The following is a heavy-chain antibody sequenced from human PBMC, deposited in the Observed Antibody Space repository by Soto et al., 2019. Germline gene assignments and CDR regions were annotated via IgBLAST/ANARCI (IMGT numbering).Heavy chain of an antibody. D-gene: IGHD6-6*01. V-gene: IGHV3-23*01. CDR2: ISGSGGGT. CDR1: GFTFSSYA. J-gene: IGHJ4*02. CDR3: AKTEAARPNLSLDS. Sequence: GSLRLSCAATGFTFSSYAMSWVRQAPGKGLEWVSVISGSGGGTYYADSVKGRFTISRDKSKNTLYLQMNSLRVEDTAVFYCAKTEAARPNLSLDSWGQGTLVTVSS.